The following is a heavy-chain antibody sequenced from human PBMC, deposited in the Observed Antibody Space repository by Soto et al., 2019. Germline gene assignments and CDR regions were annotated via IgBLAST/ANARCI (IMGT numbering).Heavy chain of an antibody. V-gene: IGHV4-31*02. D-gene: IGHD2-8*01. CDR1: GGSISSGGYY. CDR2: IYYSGST. J-gene: IGHJ6*02. Sequence: KASETLSLTCTVSGGSISSGGYYWSWIRQHPGKGLEWIGYIYYSGSTYYNPSLKSRVTISVDTSKNQFSLKLSSVTAADTAVYYCARGHCTNGVCYSGYGMDVWGQGTTVTV. CDR3: ARGHCTNGVCYSGYGMDV.